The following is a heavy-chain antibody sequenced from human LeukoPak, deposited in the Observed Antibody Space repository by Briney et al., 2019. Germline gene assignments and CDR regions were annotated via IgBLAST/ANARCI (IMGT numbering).Heavy chain of an antibody. CDR1: GGSISSYY. CDR3: ARVRGDFETD. D-gene: IGHD3-16*01. Sequence: PSETLSLTCSVSGGSISSYYWTWIRQPPGKGLEWIGYRYYSGSTTYNPSLKSRVTISVDASKSQFSLKLISVTAADTAIYYCARVRGDFETDWGQGTLVPSPQ. CDR2: RYYSGST. V-gene: IGHV4-59*01. J-gene: IGHJ1*01.